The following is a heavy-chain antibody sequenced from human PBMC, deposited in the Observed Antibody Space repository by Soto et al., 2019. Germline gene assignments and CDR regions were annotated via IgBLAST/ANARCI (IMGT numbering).Heavy chain of an antibody. D-gene: IGHD2-2*01. J-gene: IGHJ3*02. V-gene: IGHV3-33*01. Sequence: QVQLVESGGGVVQPGRSLRLSCVASGFTFSTYGMHWVRQAPGKGLEWVAMTWYDESHKYYADSVKDRFTISRDNSKNTLYLQMNSLRASDSAVYYFATVLTDMPAFATWGQGTMFTVSS. CDR1: GFTFSTYG. CDR3: ATVLTDMPAFAT. CDR2: TWYDESHK.